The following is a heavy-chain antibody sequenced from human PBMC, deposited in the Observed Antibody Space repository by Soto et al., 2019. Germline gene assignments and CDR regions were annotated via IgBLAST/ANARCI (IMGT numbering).Heavy chain of an antibody. J-gene: IGHJ4*02. Sequence: GGSLRLCCAASGSTFTSSVMAWVRRPPGRGLEWISSLGLIPRHTFYADSVKGRFTIPRDNSRTTLYLQMTGLTFDDTAVYYCAAYADGPYRPPYDYWGQGTQVTVSS. CDR1: GSTFTSSV. CDR3: AAYADGPYRPPYDY. CDR2: LGLIPRHT. V-gene: IGHV3-23*01. D-gene: IGHD3-16*02.